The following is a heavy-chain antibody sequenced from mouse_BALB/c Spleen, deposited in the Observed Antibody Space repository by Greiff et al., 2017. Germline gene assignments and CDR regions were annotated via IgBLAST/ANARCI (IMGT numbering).Heavy chain of an antibody. CDR1: GFSLTSYD. J-gene: IGHJ2*01. D-gene: IGHD2-1*01. CDR2: IWTGGGT. V-gene: IGHV2-9-2*01. Sequence: QVQLKESGPGLVAPSQSLSITCTVSGFSLTSYDISWIRQPPGKGLEWLGVIWTGGGTNYTSAFMSRLSISKDNSKSQVFLKMNSLQTDDTAIYYCVREGSTFDDWGQGTTLTVSS. CDR3: VREGSTFDD.